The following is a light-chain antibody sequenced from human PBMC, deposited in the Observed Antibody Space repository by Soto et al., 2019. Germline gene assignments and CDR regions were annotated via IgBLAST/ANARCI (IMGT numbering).Light chain of an antibody. Sequence: EIVLTQSPGSLSXSPXXXXTXXXRASQSVGYNMAWYQQKPGQPPKLLIFGASNRATDIPARFSGGGSGTDFTLTISRLEPDDFALYYCQHYGASPITFGQGTRLEV. J-gene: IGKJ5*01. V-gene: IGKV3-20*01. CDR1: QSVGYN. CDR3: QHYGASPIT. CDR2: GAS.